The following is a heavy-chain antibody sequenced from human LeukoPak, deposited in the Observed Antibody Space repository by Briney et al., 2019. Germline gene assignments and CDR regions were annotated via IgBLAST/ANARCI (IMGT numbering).Heavy chain of an antibody. V-gene: IGHV3-23*01. D-gene: IGHD3-3*01. CDR1: GFTFGSYA. CDR2: ISGSGGST. CDR3: AKAPQVYFWSGFLPH. J-gene: IGHJ4*02. Sequence: GGSLRLSCAVSGFTFGSYAMSWVRQAPGKGLEWVSAISGSGGSTYYADSVKGRFTISRDSSKNTLYLQMNSLRAEDTAVYYCAKAPQVYFWSGFLPHWGQGTLVTVSS.